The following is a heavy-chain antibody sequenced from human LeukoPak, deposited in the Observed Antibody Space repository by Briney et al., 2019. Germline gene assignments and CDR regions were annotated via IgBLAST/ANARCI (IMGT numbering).Heavy chain of an antibody. J-gene: IGHJ4*02. D-gene: IGHD5-24*01. CDR3: ARDDLTRRDGYNFGY. Sequence: ASVKVSCKASGYTFTSYGISWVRQAPGQGLEWMGWISAYNGNTNYAQKLQGRVTMTTDASTSTAYMELRSLRSDDTAVYYCARDDLTRRDGYNFGYWGQETLVTVSS. CDR1: GYTFTSYG. CDR2: ISAYNGNT. V-gene: IGHV1-18*01.